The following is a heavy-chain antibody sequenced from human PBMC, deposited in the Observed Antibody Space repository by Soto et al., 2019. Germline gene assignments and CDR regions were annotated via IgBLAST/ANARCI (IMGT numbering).Heavy chain of an antibody. V-gene: IGHV1-18*01. CDR1: GYTFTSYG. CDR3: ARAPPPADL. J-gene: IGHJ5*02. CDR2: ISAYNGNT. Sequence: QVQLVQSVAEVKKPGASVKVSCKASGYTFTSYGISWMRQAPGQGLEWMGWISAYNGNTNYAQKIQGRVTMTTDPATSTAYMELTSLPSDDTAVYYSARAPPPADLLGQATLVTVSS.